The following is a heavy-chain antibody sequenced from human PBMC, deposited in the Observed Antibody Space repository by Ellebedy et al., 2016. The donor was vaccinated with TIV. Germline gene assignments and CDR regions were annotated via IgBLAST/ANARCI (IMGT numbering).Heavy chain of an antibody. V-gene: IGHV1-18*01. Sequence: AASVKVSCKASGYTFTSYGISWVRQAPGQGLEWMGWISAYNGNTNYAQKFQGRVTMTRDTSTSTVYMELSSLRSEDTAVYYCASPSTVGIEVFDIWGQGTMVTVSS. CDR3: ASPSTVGIEVFDI. CDR2: ISAYNGNT. CDR1: GYTFTSYG. J-gene: IGHJ3*02. D-gene: IGHD4-23*01.